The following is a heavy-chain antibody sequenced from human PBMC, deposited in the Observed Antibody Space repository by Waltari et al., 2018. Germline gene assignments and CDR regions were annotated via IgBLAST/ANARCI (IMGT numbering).Heavy chain of an antibody. Sequence: QVQLVQSGAEVKKPGASVKVSCKASGYTFTSYYMHWVRQAPGQGLEWMGGIIPIFGTANYAQKFQGRVTITADESTSTAYMELSSLRSEDTAVYYCASTRYSSSRLDYWGQGTLVTVSS. CDR2: IIPIFGTA. CDR1: GYTFTSYY. J-gene: IGHJ4*02. D-gene: IGHD6-6*01. V-gene: IGHV1-69*01. CDR3: ASTRYSSSRLDY.